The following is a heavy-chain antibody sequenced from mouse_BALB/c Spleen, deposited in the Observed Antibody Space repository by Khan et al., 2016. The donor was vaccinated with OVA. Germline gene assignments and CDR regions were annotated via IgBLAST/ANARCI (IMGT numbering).Heavy chain of an antibody. V-gene: IGHV1-77*01. D-gene: IGHD1-1*02. J-gene: IGHJ3*01. CDR2: IYPGSDST. CDR1: GYTFTDYV. Sequence: VQLQESGPELVKPGASVKMSCKASGYTFTDYVMNWVMQSNGQGLEWIGQIYPGSDSTYYNEQFKGKATLTADRSSSPVFMQLSNPTSEASAVSYGERAGWEGFAYWGQGTLVTVSA. CDR3: ERAGWEGFAY.